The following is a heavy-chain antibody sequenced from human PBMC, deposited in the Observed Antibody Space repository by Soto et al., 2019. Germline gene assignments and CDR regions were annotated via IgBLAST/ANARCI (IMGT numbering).Heavy chain of an antibody. J-gene: IGHJ4*02. D-gene: IGHD4-17*01. CDR1: GFTVSSNY. CDR2: IYSGGST. Sequence: EVQLVESGGGLVQPGGSLRLSCAASGFTVSSNYMSWVRQAPGKGLEWVSVIYSGGSTYYADSVKGRFTISRDNYKNTLYLQMNGLRAEDTAVYYCARGGSYGGNSEGEIDYWGQGTLVTVSS. V-gene: IGHV3-66*01. CDR3: ARGGSYGGNSEGEIDY.